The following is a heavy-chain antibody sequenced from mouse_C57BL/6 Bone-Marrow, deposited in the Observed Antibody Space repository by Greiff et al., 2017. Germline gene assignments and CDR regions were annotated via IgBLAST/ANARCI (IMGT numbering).Heavy chain of an antibody. J-gene: IGHJ2*01. CDR1: GYTFTSYW. D-gene: IGHD2-5*01. CDR2: IDPSDSYT. CDR3: ARSTSLYSNFDY. Sequence: QVQLQQPGAELVMPGASVKLSCKASGYTFTSYWMHWVKQRPGQGLEWIGEIDPSDSYTNYNQKFKGKSTLTVDKSSSTAYMQLSILTSEDSAVXYCARSTSLYSNFDYWGQGTTLTVSS. V-gene: IGHV1-69*01.